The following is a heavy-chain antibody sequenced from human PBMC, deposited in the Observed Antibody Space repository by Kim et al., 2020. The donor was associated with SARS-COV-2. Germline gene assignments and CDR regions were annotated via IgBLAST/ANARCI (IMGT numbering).Heavy chain of an antibody. CDR1: GGSFSGYY. D-gene: IGHD6-13*01. CDR3: ASLTEDSSSWYFRRRGWFDP. J-gene: IGHJ5*02. Sequence: SETLSLTCAVYGGSFSGYYWSWIRQPPGKGLEWIGEINHSGSTNYNPSLKSRVTISVDTSKNQFSLKLSSVTAADTAVYYCASLTEDSSSWYFRRRGWFDPWGQGTLVTVSS. V-gene: IGHV4-34*01. CDR2: INHSGST.